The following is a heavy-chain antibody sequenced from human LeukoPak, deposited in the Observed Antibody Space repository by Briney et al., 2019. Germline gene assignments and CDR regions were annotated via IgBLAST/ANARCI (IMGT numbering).Heavy chain of an antibody. V-gene: IGHV4-34*01. CDR3: AIRRGYSGYDY. J-gene: IGHJ4*02. Sequence: PSETLSLTCAVYGGSLRGYYWSWIRQPPGKGLEWIGEINQSGYNNYNPSLKSRVTILAEMSKNQFSLKLSPVTAADTAVYYCAIRRGYSGYDYWGQGTLVTVSS. CDR1: GGSLRGYY. CDR2: INQSGYN. D-gene: IGHD5-12*01.